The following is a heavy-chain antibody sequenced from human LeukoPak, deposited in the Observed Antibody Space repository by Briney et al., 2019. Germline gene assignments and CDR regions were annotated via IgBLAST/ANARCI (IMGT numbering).Heavy chain of an antibody. J-gene: IGHJ4*02. D-gene: IGHD3-22*01. V-gene: IGHV4-59*01. Sequence: SETLSLTCTVSGGSINNYYWSWIRQPPGKGLEWIAHIYYSGSTTYNPSLKSRVTISVDTSKNQFSLNLRSVTAADTAVYYCARFSKYYDSSGYYLDYWGQGTLVTVSS. CDR3: ARFSKYYDSSGYYLDY. CDR2: IYYSGST. CDR1: GGSINNYY.